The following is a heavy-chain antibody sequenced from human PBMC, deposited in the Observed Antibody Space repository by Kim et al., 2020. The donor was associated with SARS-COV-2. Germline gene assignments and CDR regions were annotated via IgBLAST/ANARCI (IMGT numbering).Heavy chain of an antibody. D-gene: IGHD6-13*01. V-gene: IGHV1-69*01. Sequence: QKCQGRVTITADESTSTAYMELSSLRSEDTAVYYCARKPGIAAAGHFDYWGQGTLVTVSS. J-gene: IGHJ4*02. CDR3: ARKPGIAAAGHFDY.